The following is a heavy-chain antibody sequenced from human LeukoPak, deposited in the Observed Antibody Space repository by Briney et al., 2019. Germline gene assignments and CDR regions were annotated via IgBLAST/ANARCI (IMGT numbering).Heavy chain of an antibody. D-gene: IGHD2-2*01. J-gene: IGHJ4*02. CDR2: INHSGST. V-gene: IGHV4-34*01. CDR3: ARGGFGVVPAAYDY. CDR1: GGSFSGYY. Sequence: SETLSLTCAVYGGSFSGYYWSWIRQPPGKGLEWIGEINHSGSTNYNPSLKSRVTISVDTSKNQFSLKLSSVTAADTAVYYCARGGFGVVPAAYDYWGQGTLVTVSS.